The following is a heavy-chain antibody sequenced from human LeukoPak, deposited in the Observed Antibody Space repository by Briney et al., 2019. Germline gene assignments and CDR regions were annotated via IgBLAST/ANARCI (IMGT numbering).Heavy chain of an antibody. CDR3: ARGGISLRVIFDY. V-gene: IGHV4-34*01. J-gene: IGHJ4*02. CDR2: INHSGST. CDR1: GGSFSGYY. D-gene: IGHD3-3*02. Sequence: SETLSLTRAVYGGSFSGYYWSWIREPPGKGLEWIGEINHSGSTNYNPSLKSRVTISVDTSKNQFSLKLSSVTAADTAVYYCARGGISLRVIFDYWGQGTLVTVSS.